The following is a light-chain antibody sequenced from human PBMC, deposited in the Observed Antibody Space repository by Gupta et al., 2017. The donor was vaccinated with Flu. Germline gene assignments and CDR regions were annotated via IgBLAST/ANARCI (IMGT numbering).Light chain of an antibody. Sequence: EIVLTQSPGTLSLSPGEGATLSCRASQSINSNYLAWYQQKPGQAPRLLIFSASSRATGVPDRFSGSGSGTDFTLTISRLEPEDFALYYCQQYSHSRHTFGQGTKLEIK. CDR3: QQYSHSRHT. V-gene: IGKV3-20*01. J-gene: IGKJ2*01. CDR1: QSINSNY. CDR2: SAS.